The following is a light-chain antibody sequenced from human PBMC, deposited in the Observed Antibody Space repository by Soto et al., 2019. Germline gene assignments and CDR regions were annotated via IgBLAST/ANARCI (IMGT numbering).Light chain of an antibody. Sequence: EIVLTPALGTLSFSPLEKANLSCSSSQSVSISYLAWYQQKPGQAPRLLIYDASNRATCIPARFSGSGSGTDFTLTISSLEPEDFAVYYCQQSSNWPPVNFGQGTRLEIK. CDR1: QSVSISY. J-gene: IGKJ5*01. CDR3: QQSSNWPPVN. V-gene: IGKV3-11*01. CDR2: DAS.